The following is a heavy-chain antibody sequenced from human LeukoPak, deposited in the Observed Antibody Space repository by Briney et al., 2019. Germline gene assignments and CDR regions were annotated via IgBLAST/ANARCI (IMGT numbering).Heavy chain of an antibody. CDR1: GSTLSTNY. Sequence: GGSLRLSCAVSGSTLSTNYMSWGRQAPGKGLGWVSVIYSGGSTYYSDSVKGGVTISRDNSNNTLYLQMNSLRAEDTAVYYCAKGQGVFDYWGQGTLVTVSS. CDR2: IYSGGST. CDR3: AKGQGVFDY. J-gene: IGHJ4*02. V-gene: IGHV3-53*01.